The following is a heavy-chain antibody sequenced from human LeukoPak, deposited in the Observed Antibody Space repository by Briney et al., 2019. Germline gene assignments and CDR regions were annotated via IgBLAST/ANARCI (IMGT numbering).Heavy chain of an antibody. J-gene: IGHJ4*02. CDR1: GFTFSTYW. V-gene: IGHV3-74*01. D-gene: IGHD4-17*01. CDR3: ARLREGDYHSDY. Sequence: GSLRLSCVASGFTFSTYWMNWVRQAPGKGLVWVSRINGDGSRTTYADSVKGRFTISRDNAKNTLYLQMNSLRAEDTAVYYCARLREGDYHSDYWGQGTLVTVSS. CDR2: INGDGSRT.